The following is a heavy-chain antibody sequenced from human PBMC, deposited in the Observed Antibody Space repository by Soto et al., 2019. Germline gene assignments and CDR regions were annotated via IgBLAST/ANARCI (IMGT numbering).Heavy chain of an antibody. D-gene: IGHD2-8*01. CDR2: IRSKAYGGTT. J-gene: IGHJ4*02. Sequence: GGSLRLSCTASGFTFGDYAMSWVRPAPGKWLEWVGFIRSKAYGGTTEYAASVTGRFTISRDDSKSIAYLQMNSLKTEDTSVYYCTRAQLIVIMVYATSAGGGGYYFDYWGQGSLVTVSS. V-gene: IGHV3-49*04. CDR3: TRAQLIVIMVYATSAGGGGYYFDY. CDR1: GFTFGDYA.